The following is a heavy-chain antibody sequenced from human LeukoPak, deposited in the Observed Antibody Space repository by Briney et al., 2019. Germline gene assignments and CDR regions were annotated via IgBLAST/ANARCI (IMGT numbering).Heavy chain of an antibody. CDR2: ISGDGNFK. V-gene: IGHV3-74*01. CDR3: TATPWGGAAAIFDY. CDR1: GFTLNTYW. Sequence: GGSLRLSCAASGFTLNTYWIHWVRQTPQTGLEWVAVISGDGNFKRNADSVRGRLTIFTDNAKSTVSLQVSSLRAEDTAVYYCTATPWGGAAAIFDYWGQGILVTVSS. J-gene: IGHJ4*02. D-gene: IGHD6-25*01.